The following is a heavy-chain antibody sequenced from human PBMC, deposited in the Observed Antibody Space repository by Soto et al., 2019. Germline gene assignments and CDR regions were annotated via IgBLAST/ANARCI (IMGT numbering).Heavy chain of an antibody. CDR3: AKGPIVVVPPRRFDY. CDR2: IGGSGGST. V-gene: IGHV3-23*01. Sequence: EVQLLEAGGGLVQPGGSLRLSCAASGFTFSSYAMSWVRQAPGKGLEWVSAIGGSGGSTYYADSVKGRFTISRDNSKNTLNSQMNRLRAESTAVYYCAKGPIVVVPPRRFDYWGQGTLVTVSS. D-gene: IGHD3-22*01. J-gene: IGHJ4*02. CDR1: GFTFSSYA.